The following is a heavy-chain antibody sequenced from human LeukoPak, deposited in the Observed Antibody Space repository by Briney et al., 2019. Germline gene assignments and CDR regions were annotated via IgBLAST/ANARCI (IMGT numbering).Heavy chain of an antibody. Sequence: GGSLRLSCAASGFTFSNAWMSWVRQAPGKGLEWVGRIKSKTDGGTTDYAAPVKGRFTISRDDSKNTLYLQMNSLKTEDTAVYYCTTDHAPSPYDRITIFGVVITSFDYWGQGTLVTVSS. D-gene: IGHD3-3*01. CDR1: GFTFSNAW. CDR3: TTDHAPSPYDRITIFGVVITSFDY. J-gene: IGHJ4*02. V-gene: IGHV3-15*01. CDR2: IKSKTDGGTT.